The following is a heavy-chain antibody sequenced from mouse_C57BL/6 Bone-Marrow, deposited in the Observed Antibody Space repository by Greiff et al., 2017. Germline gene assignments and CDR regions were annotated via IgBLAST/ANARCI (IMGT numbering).Heavy chain of an antibody. D-gene: IGHD3-2*02. CDR1: GYAFSSSW. Sequence: VKLQQSGPELVKPGASVKISCKASGYAFSSSWMNWVKQRPGKGLEWIGRIYPGDGDTNYNGKFKGKATLTADKSSSTAYMQLSSLTSEDSAVYFCAREGQLKDYWGQGTTLTVSS. CDR3: AREGQLKDY. J-gene: IGHJ2*01. V-gene: IGHV1-82*01. CDR2: IYPGDGDT.